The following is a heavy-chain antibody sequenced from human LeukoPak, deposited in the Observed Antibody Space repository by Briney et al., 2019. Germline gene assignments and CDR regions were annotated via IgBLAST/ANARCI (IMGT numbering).Heavy chain of an antibody. CDR3: ASRFEDIVVVPAARPYYYYYGMDV. J-gene: IGHJ6*02. CDR2: IIPIFGTA. V-gene: IGHV1-69*01. D-gene: IGHD2-2*01. CDR1: GGTFSSYA. Sequence: SVKVSCKASGGTFSSYAISWVRQAPGQGLEWMGVIIPIFGTANYAQKFQGRVTITADESTSTAYMELSSLRSEDTAVYYCASRFEDIVVVPAARPYYYYYGMDVWGQGTTVTVSS.